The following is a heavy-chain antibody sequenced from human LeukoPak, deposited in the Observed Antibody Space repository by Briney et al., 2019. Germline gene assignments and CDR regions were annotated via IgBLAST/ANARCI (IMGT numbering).Heavy chain of an antibody. J-gene: IGHJ4*02. Sequence: PGGSLRLSCAASGFTVSSNYMSWVRQAPGKGLEWVSVIYSGGSTYYADSVKGRFTISRDNSKNTLYLQMNSLRAEDTAVYYCARDVYYYDSSGHLDYWGQGTLVTVSS. CDR1: GFTVSSNY. V-gene: IGHV3-66*01. CDR2: IYSGGST. D-gene: IGHD3-22*01. CDR3: ARDVYYYDSSGHLDY.